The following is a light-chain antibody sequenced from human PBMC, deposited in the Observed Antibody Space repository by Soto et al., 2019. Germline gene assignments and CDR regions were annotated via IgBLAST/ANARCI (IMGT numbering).Light chain of an antibody. CDR2: EVS. CDR3: SSYTTSSTLYV. J-gene: IGLJ1*01. Sequence: QSALTQPASVSGSPGQSITISCTGTSSDVGGYNYVSWYQQHPGKAPKLMIYEVSNRPSGVSNRFSGSKSGNTASLTISGLQPEDEADYYYSSYTTSSTLYVFGTGTKLTVL. V-gene: IGLV2-14*01. CDR1: SSDVGGYNY.